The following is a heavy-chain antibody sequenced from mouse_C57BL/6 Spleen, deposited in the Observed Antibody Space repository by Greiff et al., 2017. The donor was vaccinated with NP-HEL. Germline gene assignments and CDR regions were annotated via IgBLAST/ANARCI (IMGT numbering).Heavy chain of an antibody. CDR2: IYPGSGNT. CDR3: ARTYYYGSSPFDY. D-gene: IGHD1-1*01. J-gene: IGHJ2*01. V-gene: IGHV1-76*01. Sequence: VQLQQSGAELVRPGASVKLSCKASGYTFTDYYINWVKQRPGQGLEWIARIYPGSGNTYYNEKFKGKATLTAEKSSSTAYMQLSSLTSEDSAVYFGARTYYYGSSPFDYWGQGTTLTVSS. CDR1: GYTFTDYY.